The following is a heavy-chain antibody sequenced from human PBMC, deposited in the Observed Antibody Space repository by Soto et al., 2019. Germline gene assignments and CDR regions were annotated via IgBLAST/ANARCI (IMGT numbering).Heavy chain of an antibody. CDR2: IYYSGTT. CDR1: CGSVSIDSYY. CDR3: ARGPPPNWFDP. J-gene: IGHJ5*02. V-gene: IGHV4-61*01. Sequence: ENLSLTCTFSCGSVSIDSYYWSWIRQPPGKGLEWIGFIYYSGTTNYNPSLKSRVMISLDTSKNQFSLKLSSVTAADTAIYYCARGPPPNWFDPWGQGTLVTVSS.